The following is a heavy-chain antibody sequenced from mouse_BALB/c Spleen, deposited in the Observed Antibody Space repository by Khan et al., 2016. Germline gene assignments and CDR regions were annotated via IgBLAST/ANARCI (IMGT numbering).Heavy chain of an antibody. V-gene: IGHV1-4*01. CDR2: INPSSGYT. Sequence: QVQLQQSGAEPARPRAPVKMSCKASGYTFTIYTMHWVTQRPGQGPEWIGYINPSSGYTTYNQKFKDKATLTADKSFSTAHLQLSSLTSEDSAVYYWARSVRMGGNYLFDYRGQGTTLTVSS. CDR1: GYTFTIYT. CDR3: ARSVRMGGNYLFDY. J-gene: IGHJ2*01. D-gene: IGHD2-1*01.